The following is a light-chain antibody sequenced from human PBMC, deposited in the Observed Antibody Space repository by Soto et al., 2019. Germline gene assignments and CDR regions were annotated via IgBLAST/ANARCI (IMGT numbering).Light chain of an antibody. CDR2: GDS. CDR1: SSNIGAGYD. J-gene: IGLJ1*01. Sequence: QSVLTQPPSVSGAPGQRVTISCTGSSSNIGAGYDVNWYQQLPETAPKLLIFGDSNRPSGVPDRFSGSKSGNTASLTISGLQAEDEADYYCSSYTGSSTYVFGTGTRSPS. V-gene: IGLV1-40*01. CDR3: SSYTGSSTYV.